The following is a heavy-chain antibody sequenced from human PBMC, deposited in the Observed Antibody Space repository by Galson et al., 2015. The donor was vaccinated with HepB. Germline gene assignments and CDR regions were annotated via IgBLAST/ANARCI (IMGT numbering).Heavy chain of an antibody. V-gene: IGHV1-24*01. Sequence: SVKVSCKVSGYTLTELSMHWVRQAPGKGLEWMGGFDPEDGETIYAQKFQGRVTMTEDTSTDTAYMELSSLRSEDTAVYYCATDPLPLSGSYHSNAFDIWGQGTMVTVS. J-gene: IGHJ3*02. CDR2: FDPEDGET. CDR1: GYTLTELS. CDR3: ATDPLPLSGSYHSNAFDI. D-gene: IGHD1-26*01.